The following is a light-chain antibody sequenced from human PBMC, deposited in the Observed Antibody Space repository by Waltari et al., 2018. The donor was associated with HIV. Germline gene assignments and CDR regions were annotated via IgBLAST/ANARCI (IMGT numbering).Light chain of an antibody. J-gene: IGLJ2*01. CDR1: ALAKQY. Sequence: SYELTQLPSVSVSPGQTARITCSGDALAKQYAYWYQQKPGQAPVLRISKDNERPSGTPGRFSGSSSGTTVTLTISGVQAEDEADYYCQSADSGGTWDVVFGGGTKLTVL. V-gene: IGLV3-25*03. CDR3: QSADSGGTWDVV. CDR2: KDN.